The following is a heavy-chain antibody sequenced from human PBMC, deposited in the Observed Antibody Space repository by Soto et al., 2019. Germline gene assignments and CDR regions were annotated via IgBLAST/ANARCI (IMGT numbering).Heavy chain of an antibody. V-gene: IGHV4-39*01. Sequence: PSETLSLTCTVSGGSISSCSYYWGWIRQPPGKGLEWIGSIYYSGSTYYNPSLKSRVTISVDTSKNQFSLKLSSVTAADTPVYYCAGHRNDILTGYYCFDNWGQGTLVTASS. CDR3: AGHRNDILTGYYCFDN. CDR1: GGSISSCSYY. CDR2: IYYSGST. D-gene: IGHD3-9*01. J-gene: IGHJ4*02.